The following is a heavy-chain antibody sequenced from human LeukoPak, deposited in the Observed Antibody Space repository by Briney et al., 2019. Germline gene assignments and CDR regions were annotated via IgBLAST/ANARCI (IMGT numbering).Heavy chain of an antibody. CDR3: AREEIAAGWFDP. Sequence: ASVKVSCKASGYTFTSYYMHWVRQAPGQGLEWMGIINPSGGSTSYAQKFQGRVTMTRDTSTSTVYMELSNLRSEDTAVYYCAREEIAAGWFDPWGQGTLVTVSS. CDR2: INPSGGST. J-gene: IGHJ5*02. V-gene: IGHV1-46*01. D-gene: IGHD6-13*01. CDR1: GYTFTSYY.